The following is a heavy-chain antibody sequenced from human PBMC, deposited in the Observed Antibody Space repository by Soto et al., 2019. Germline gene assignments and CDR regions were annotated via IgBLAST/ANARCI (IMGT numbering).Heavy chain of an antibody. CDR3: ARDLNDFWSGYYGCFDY. D-gene: IGHD3-3*01. Sequence: GGSLRLSCAASGFTFSGYSMNWVRQAPGKGLEWVSSISSSSTNINYADSVKGRFTISRENAKNSLYLQMNSLRAEDTAVYYCARDLNDFWSGYYGCFDYWGQGALVTVSS. CDR1: GFTFSGYS. V-gene: IGHV3-21*01. CDR2: ISSSSTNI. J-gene: IGHJ4*02.